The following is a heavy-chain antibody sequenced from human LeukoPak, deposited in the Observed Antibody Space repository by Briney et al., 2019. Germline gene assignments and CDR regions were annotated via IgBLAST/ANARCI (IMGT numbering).Heavy chain of an antibody. V-gene: IGHV1-46*01. J-gene: IGHJ4*02. Sequence: ASVKVSCKASGYTFTGYFMHWVRQAPGQGLEWMGTINPNDGSTSYAQNFQGRVTMTRDTSTSTVYMELSSLTSEDTAVYFCARARGYSGYHPIDYWGQGTLVTVSS. D-gene: IGHD5-12*01. CDR2: INPNDGST. CDR1: GYTFTGYF. CDR3: ARARGYSGYHPIDY.